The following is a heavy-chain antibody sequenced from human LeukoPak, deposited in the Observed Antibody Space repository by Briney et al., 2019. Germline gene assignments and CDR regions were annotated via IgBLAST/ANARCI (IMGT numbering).Heavy chain of an antibody. Sequence: GGSLRLSCAASGFTFSSYGMHWVRQAPGKGLEWVAVISYDGSNEYYADSVKGRFTISRDNSKSTLYLQMNSLRAEDTAVYYCAKGVQQLVGSWFDPWGQGTLVTVSS. CDR2: ISYDGSNE. D-gene: IGHD6-13*01. CDR3: AKGVQQLVGSWFDP. CDR1: GFTFSSYG. J-gene: IGHJ5*02. V-gene: IGHV3-30*18.